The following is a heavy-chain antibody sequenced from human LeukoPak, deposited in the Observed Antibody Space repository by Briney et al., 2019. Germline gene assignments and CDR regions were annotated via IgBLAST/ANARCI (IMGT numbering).Heavy chain of an antibody. CDR3: AELGITMIGGV. Sequence: GGSLRLSCAASGFTFSDYEMNWVRQAPGKGLEWLSHISISGTTIHYADSVKGRFTISRDNAKNSLYLQMNSLRAEDTAVYYCAELGITMIGGVWGKGTTVAISS. V-gene: IGHV3-48*03. CDR2: ISISGTTI. D-gene: IGHD3-10*02. J-gene: IGHJ6*04. CDR1: GFTFSDYE.